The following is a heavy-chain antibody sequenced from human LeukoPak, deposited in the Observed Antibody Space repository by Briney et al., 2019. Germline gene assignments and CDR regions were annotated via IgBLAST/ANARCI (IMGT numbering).Heavy chain of an antibody. J-gene: IGHJ4*02. CDR2: ISASGSAT. CDR1: GFIFSNYG. CDR3: AARKVRGVWFYLDY. V-gene: IGHV3-23*01. D-gene: IGHD3-10*01. Sequence: GGSLRLSCAASGFIFSNYGMNWVRQAPGKGLEWVAAISASGSATSYADSVRGRFTISRDNSKSTTYLQMNSLRVEDTAVYFCAARKVRGVWFYLDYWGQGTLVTVSS.